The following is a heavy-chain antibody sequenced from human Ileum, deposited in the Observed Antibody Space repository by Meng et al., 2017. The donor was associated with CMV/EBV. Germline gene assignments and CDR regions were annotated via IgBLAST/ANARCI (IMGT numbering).Heavy chain of an antibody. D-gene: IGHD2-8*01. CDR3: ARDEDCVNGVCYLGAY. CDR1: GYTFTDYA. Sequence: ASVKVSCKTSGYTFTDYAIHWVRQAPGQGLEWMGWISPSSDYRYSAQKFQGRVIMTRDTSISTVYMEVGRLRPDDTAVYYCARDEDCVNGVCYLGAYWGQGTPVTVSS. V-gene: IGHV1-2*02. CDR2: ISPSSDYR. J-gene: IGHJ1*01.